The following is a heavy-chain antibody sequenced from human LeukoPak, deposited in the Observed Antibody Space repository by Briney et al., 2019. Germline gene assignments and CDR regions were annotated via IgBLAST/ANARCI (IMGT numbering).Heavy chain of an antibody. CDR1: GFTFSSYA. Sequence: GGSLRLSCAASGFTFSSYAMSWVRQAPGKGLEWVSAISGSGGSTYYADSVKGRFTSSRDNSKNTLYLQMNSLRAEDTAVYYCAKATGIAVAVAVDYWGQGTLVTVSS. CDR3: AKATGIAVAVAVDY. J-gene: IGHJ4*02. CDR2: ISGSGGST. V-gene: IGHV3-23*01. D-gene: IGHD6-19*01.